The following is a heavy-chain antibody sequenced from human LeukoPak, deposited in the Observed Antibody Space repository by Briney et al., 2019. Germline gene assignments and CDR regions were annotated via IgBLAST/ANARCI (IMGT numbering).Heavy chain of an antibody. CDR1: GFTLSDYF. J-gene: IGHJ4*02. CDR3: AREGYSYGYDY. Sequence: GGSLRLSCAASGFTLSDYFMRWVRQAPGKGLEWVSYISSSSSTIYYADSVKGRFTISRDNAKNSLYLQMNSLRAEDTAVYYCAREGYSYGYDYWGQGTLVTVSS. D-gene: IGHD5-18*01. CDR2: ISSSSSTI. V-gene: IGHV3-11*04.